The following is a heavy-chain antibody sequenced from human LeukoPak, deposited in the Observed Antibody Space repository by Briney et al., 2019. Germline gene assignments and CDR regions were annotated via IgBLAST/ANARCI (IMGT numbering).Heavy chain of an antibody. J-gene: IGHJ4*02. CDR1: GFTFSSYE. V-gene: IGHV3-53*01. CDR2: IYSDNT. CDR3: ARFRLGYCSGGSCYPDY. Sequence: GGSLRLSCAASGFTFSSYEMNWVRQAPGKGLEWVSFIYSDNTHYSDSVKGRFTISRDNSKNTLYLQMNSLRAEDTAVYYCARFRLGYCSGGSCYPDYWGQGTLVTVSS. D-gene: IGHD2-15*01.